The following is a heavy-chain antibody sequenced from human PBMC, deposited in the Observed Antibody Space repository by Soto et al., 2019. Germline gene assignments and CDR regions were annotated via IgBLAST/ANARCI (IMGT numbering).Heavy chain of an antibody. V-gene: IGHV3-15*01. CDR1: GFTFSNAW. Sequence: EVQLVESGGGLVKPGGSLRLSCAASGFTFSNAWMSWVRQAPGKGLEWVGRIKSKTDGGTTDYAAPVKGRFTISRDDSKNTLYLQMNSLETEDTAVYYCTTGIYGDYVKAYWGQGTLVTVSS. J-gene: IGHJ4*02. CDR2: IKSKTDGGTT. CDR3: TTGIYGDYVKAY. D-gene: IGHD4-17*01.